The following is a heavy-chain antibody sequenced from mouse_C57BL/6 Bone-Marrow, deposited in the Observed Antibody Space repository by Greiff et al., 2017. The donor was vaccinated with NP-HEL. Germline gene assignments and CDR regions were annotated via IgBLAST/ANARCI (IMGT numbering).Heavy chain of an antibody. CDR2: IDPSDSYT. D-gene: IGHD1-1*01. V-gene: IGHV1-69*01. CDR3: AREKYYGSFYAMDY. J-gene: IGHJ4*01. Sequence: QVQLQQPGAELVMPGASVKLSCKASGYTFTSYWMHWVKQRPGQGLEWIGEIDPSDSYTNYNQKFKGKSTLTVDKASSTAYMQLSSLTSEDSAVYYCAREKYYGSFYAMDYWGQGTSVTVSS. CDR1: GYTFTSYW.